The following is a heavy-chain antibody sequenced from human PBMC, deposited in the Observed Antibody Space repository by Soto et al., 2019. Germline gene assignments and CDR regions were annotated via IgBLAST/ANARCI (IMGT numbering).Heavy chain of an antibody. CDR2: INVYNGNT. CDR3: ARDTSRGEYDY. Sequence: QVQLVQSGAEVKKPGASVKVSCKASGYTFTSYGISWVRQAPGQGLEWMGWINVYNGNTNYAQKLQGRVTMTTDTSTTTAYRDLRSLRSDDTAVYFCARDTSRGEYDYWGQGTWSPSPQ. D-gene: IGHD3-10*01. J-gene: IGHJ4*02. CDR1: GYTFTSYG. V-gene: IGHV1-18*01.